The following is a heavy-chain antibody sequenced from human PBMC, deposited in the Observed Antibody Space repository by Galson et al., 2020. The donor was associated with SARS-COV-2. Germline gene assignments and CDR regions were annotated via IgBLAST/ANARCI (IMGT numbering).Heavy chain of an antibody. V-gene: IGHV3-30*18. CDR1: GFTFSKYG. CDR2: ISYEGSTN. CDR3: AKDLAEYCSGGSGRQFGMDV. J-gene: IGHJ6*02. Sequence: GWSLRLSFAASGFTFSKYGIHWVRQAPGKRLEWVAVISYEGSTNYYADSVKGRFTISRDNSKNTLYLQMSSLRAEDTAVYYCAKDLAEYCSGGSGRQFGMDVWGQGTTVTASS. D-gene: IGHD2-15*01.